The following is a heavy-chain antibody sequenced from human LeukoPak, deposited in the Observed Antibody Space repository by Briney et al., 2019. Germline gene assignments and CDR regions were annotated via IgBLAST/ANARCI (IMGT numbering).Heavy chain of an antibody. CDR3: ARTGDRTGYYYYYMDV. CDR2: IYYSGST. V-gene: IGHV4-30-4*02. D-gene: IGHD7-27*01. CDR1: GGSISSGDYY. Sequence: SETLSLTCTVSGGSISSGDYYWGWIRQPPGKGLEWIGYIYYSGSTYYNPSLKSRLTISLDTFKNQFSLKLSSVTAADTAVYYCARTGDRTGYYYYYMDVWGKGTTVTVSS. J-gene: IGHJ6*03.